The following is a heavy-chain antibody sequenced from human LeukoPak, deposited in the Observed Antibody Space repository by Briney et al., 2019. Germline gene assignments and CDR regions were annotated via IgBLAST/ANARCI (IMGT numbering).Heavy chain of an antibody. D-gene: IGHD3-3*01. CDR2: ISGSGGST. CDR1: GFTFSSYA. J-gene: IGHJ4*02. V-gene: IGHV3-23*01. Sequence: GGSLRLSCAASGFTFSSYAMSWVRQAPGKGLEWVSAISGSGGSTYYADSVKGRFTISRDNSKNTLYLQMNSLRAEDTAVYYCAKDRAYYDFWSGYFSRYFDYWGQETLVTVSS. CDR3: AKDRAYYDFWSGYFSRYFDY.